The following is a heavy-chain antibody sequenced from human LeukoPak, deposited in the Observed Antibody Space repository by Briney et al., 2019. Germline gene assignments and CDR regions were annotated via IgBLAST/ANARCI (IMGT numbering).Heavy chain of an antibody. CDR3: ARGPPYYCSSTSCYYNWFDP. CDR1: GGSFSGYY. J-gene: IGHJ5*02. CDR2: INHSGST. D-gene: IGHD2-2*01. Sequence: PSETLSLTCAVYGGSFSGYYWSWIRQPPGKGLEWIGEINHSGSTNYNPSLKSRVTISVDTSRNQFSLKLSSVTAADTAVYYCARGPPYYCSSTSCYYNWFDPWGQGTLVTVSS. V-gene: IGHV4-34*01.